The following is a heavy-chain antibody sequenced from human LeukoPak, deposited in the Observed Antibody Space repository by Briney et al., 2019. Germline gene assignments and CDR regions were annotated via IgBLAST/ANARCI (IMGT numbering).Heavy chain of an antibody. CDR3: AKVAPGPFHY. Sequence: ASVKVSCKASGYTFTGYYIHWVRQAPGQGLEWMGWINPNSGVTNYAQRFQGRVTMTRDTSITTAYMGLSRLTSDDMAVYYCAKVAPGPFHYWGQGTLVTVSS. CDR1: GYTFTGYY. J-gene: IGHJ4*02. V-gene: IGHV1-2*02. CDR2: INPNSGVT.